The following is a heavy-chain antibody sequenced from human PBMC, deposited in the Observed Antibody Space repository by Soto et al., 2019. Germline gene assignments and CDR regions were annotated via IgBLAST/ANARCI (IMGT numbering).Heavy chain of an antibody. Sequence: QLQLQESGPGLVKPSETLSLTCTVSGGSISSSSYYWGWIRQPPGKGLEWIGSIYYSGNTYYNPSLKSRLTMSVDTSKNQFSLRLSSVTAADTAMYYCTRINYYVGNSGDYWGRGTLVTVSS. CDR3: TRINYYVGNSGDY. D-gene: IGHD3-10*02. CDR2: IYYSGNT. CDR1: GGSISSSSYY. J-gene: IGHJ4*02. V-gene: IGHV4-39*01.